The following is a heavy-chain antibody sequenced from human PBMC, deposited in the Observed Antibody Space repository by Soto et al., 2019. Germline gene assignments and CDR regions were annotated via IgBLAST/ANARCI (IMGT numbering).Heavy chain of an antibody. J-gene: IGHJ4*02. CDR2: ISPTSEYI. V-gene: IGHV3-21*01. D-gene: IGHD3-22*01. CDR1: RFSSSRYS. Sequence: GGCLRVSGAASRFSSSRYSMNWVRQAPGKGLEWVSSISPTSEYIYHADSVKGRFTISRDNAKNSLYLQMDSLRADDTAVYYCARKSFYVDSGFYDYWGQGALVTGSA. CDR3: ARKSFYVDSGFYDY.